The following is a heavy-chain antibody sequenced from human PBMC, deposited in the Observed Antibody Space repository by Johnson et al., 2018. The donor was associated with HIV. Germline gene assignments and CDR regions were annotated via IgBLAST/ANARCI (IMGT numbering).Heavy chain of an antibody. J-gene: IGHJ3*02. CDR2: ISYDGSNK. D-gene: IGHD6-19*01. CDR1: GFTFSSYA. Sequence: QVQLVESGGGVVRPGGSLRLSCAASGFTFSSYAMHWVRQAPGKGLEWVAVISYDGSNKYYADSVKGRFTISRDNSKNTLYLQMNSLRAEDTAVYYLARAKRAFGRMWLEGDDARDIWGQGTMVTVSS. V-gene: IGHV3-30-3*01. CDR3: ARAKRAFGRMWLEGDDARDI.